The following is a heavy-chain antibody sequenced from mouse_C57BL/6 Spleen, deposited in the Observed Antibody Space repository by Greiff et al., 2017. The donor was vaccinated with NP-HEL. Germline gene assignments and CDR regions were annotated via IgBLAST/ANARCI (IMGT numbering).Heavy chain of an antibody. Sequence: VQLQQSGPELVKPGASVKISCKASGYTFTDYYMNWVKQSHGKSLEWIGDINPNNGGTSYNQKFKGKATLTVDKSSSTAYRERRSLTSEDSADYYCARSSIDGYCLDYWGQGTTLTVSS. CDR1: GYTFTDYY. CDR2: INPNNGGT. CDR3: ARSSIDGYCLDY. D-gene: IGHD2-3*01. J-gene: IGHJ2*01. V-gene: IGHV1-26*01.